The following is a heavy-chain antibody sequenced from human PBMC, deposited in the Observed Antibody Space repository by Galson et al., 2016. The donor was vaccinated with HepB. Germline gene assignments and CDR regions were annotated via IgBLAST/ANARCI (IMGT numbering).Heavy chain of an antibody. CDR2: ISPIRGGT. CDR3: ARGASFLHDLDF. V-gene: IGHV1-46*01. Sequence: SVKVSCKAFGYTFILYSMVWVRQAPGQGLEWMGKISPIRGGTSYAHTFYDRVTMTTDTSTNTVYMELTNLRSEDTAVNYGARGASFLHDLDFWGQGTLVTVSS. CDR1: GYTFILYS. D-gene: IGHD1-26*01. J-gene: IGHJ4*02.